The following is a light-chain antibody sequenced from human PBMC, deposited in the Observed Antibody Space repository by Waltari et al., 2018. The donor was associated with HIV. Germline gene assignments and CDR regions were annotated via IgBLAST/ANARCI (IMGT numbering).Light chain of an antibody. CDR2: EVS. V-gene: IGLV2-14*01. CDR1: RSDVGGYNY. Sequence: QSALTHPASVSGSPGQSIPISCTGSRSDVGGYNYVSWYQHHPGKAPKLVIYEVSNRPSGVSNRFSGYKSGNTASLTISGLQAEDEGDYYCSSYTSSSTWVFGGGTKLTVL. J-gene: IGLJ3*02. CDR3: SSYTSSSTWV.